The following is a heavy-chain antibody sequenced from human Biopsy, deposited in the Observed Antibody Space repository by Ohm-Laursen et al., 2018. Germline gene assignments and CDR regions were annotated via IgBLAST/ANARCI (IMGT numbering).Heavy chain of an antibody. V-gene: IGHV1-69*06. D-gene: IGHD3-9*01. CDR3: ATKLTGYFHH. CDR1: GGTFSRYG. Sequence: SVKVSCNVPGGTFSRYGINWVRQAPGQGLEWLGGNIPILGTGNYAQKFQGRVTVAADTSASTATMELRSLRSDDTAVYYCATKLTGYFHHWGQGTLVTVSS. J-gene: IGHJ1*01. CDR2: NIPILGTG.